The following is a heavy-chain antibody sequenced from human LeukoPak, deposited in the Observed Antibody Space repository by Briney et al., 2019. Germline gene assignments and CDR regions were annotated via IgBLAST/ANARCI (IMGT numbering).Heavy chain of an antibody. CDR1: GYTFTSYG. Sequence: ASVKVSCKASGYTFTSYGISWVRQAPGQGLEWMGWINPNSGGTNYAQKFQGRVTMTRDTSISTAYMELSRLRSDDTAVYYCARVDVITLWFDPWGQGTLVAVSS. CDR3: ARVDVITLWFDP. J-gene: IGHJ5*02. V-gene: IGHV1-2*02. D-gene: IGHD3-22*01. CDR2: INPNSGGT.